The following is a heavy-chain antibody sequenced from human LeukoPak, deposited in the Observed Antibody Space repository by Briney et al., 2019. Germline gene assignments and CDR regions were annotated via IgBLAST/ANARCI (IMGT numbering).Heavy chain of an antibody. D-gene: IGHD2-21*01. V-gene: IGHV4-4*07. CDR1: GGSISSYY. J-gene: IGHJ3*01. CDR3: ARWVVSGIRGAFDV. Sequence: SETLSLTCTVSGGSISSYYWSWIRQPAGKGLEWIGRIYTSGSTDYNPSLKSRVTMSVDTSKNQFSLKLSSVTAADTAVYYCARWVVSGIRGAFDVWGQGTMVPVS. CDR2: IYTSGST.